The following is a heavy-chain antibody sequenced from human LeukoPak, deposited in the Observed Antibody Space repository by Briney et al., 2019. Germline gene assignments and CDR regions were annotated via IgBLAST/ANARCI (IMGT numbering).Heavy chain of an antibody. CDR1: GFTFSSYG. J-gene: IGHJ3*02. CDR3: ARRGSSDAFDI. CDR2: IRYDGNNR. Sequence: GGSLRLSCAASGFTFSSYGMHWVRQAPGKGLEWVAFIRYDGNNRYYADSVKGRFTISRDNSKNTLYLQMNSLRTEDTAVYYCARRGSSDAFDIWGQGTMVTVSS. D-gene: IGHD6-13*01. V-gene: IGHV3-30*02.